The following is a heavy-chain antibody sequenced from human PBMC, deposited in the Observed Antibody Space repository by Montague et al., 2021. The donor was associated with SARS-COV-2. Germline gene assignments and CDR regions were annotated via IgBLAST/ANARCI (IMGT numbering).Heavy chain of an antibody. J-gene: IGHJ4*02. CDR2: ISRSGDSI. CDR1: GFTFDYYS. CDR3: SRGGGMIRGVVDF. V-gene: IGHV3-20*01. D-gene: IGHD3-16*01. Sequence: SLRLSCAVSGFTFDYYSMLWARQAPGKGLEWVSGISRSGDSIVYGDSVKGRFTISRDNAKNSLYLQMNSLRVEDTALYHCSRGGGMIRGVVDFWGQGTLVSVSS.